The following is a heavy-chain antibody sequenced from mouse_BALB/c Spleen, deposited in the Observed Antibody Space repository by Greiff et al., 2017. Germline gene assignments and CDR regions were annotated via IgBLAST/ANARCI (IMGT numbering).Heavy chain of an antibody. CDR1: GFSLPSSG. CDR3: AKRDYPGYAMDY. J-gene: IGHJ4*01. CDR2: IWGNGST. V-gene: IGHV2-3*01. D-gene: IGHD2-4*01. Sequence: MASGPGPVAPSQSLSIPSTVSGFSLPSSGVSWVPQPPGKGLEWLGGIWGNGSTNYHPALITRLSISKDNSKSQVFLKLNSLQPDYTASYYCAKRDYPGYAMDYWGQGTSVTVSS.